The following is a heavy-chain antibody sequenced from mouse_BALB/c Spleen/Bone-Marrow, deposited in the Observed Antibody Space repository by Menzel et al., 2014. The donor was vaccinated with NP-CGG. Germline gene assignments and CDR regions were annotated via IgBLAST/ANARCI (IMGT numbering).Heavy chain of an antibody. D-gene: IGHD2-1*01. CDR2: IYPGNVNT. Sequence: VQLQQSGPELVKPGASVRISCKASGYTFTSYYIHWVKQRPGQGLEWIGWIYPGNVNTKYNEKFKGKATLTADKSSSTAYMHLSSLTSEDSAVYFCAREGNPYAMDYWGQGTSVTVSS. J-gene: IGHJ4*01. CDR1: GYTFTSYY. CDR3: AREGNPYAMDY. V-gene: IGHV1S56*01.